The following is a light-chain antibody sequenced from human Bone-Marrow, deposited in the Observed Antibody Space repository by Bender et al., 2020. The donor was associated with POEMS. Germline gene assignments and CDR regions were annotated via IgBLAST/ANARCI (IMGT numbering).Light chain of an antibody. CDR2: DVT. V-gene: IGLV2-14*03. J-gene: IGLJ3*02. Sequence: QSALTQPASVSGSPGQSITISCTGTSSDLGASDYVTWYQQHPGKAPKLMIYDVTKRPSGVPDRFSGSKSGTTASLTVSGLQAEDEADYYCAVLDDSLNGWVFGGGTKLTVL. CDR3: AVLDDSLNGWV. CDR1: SSDLGASDY.